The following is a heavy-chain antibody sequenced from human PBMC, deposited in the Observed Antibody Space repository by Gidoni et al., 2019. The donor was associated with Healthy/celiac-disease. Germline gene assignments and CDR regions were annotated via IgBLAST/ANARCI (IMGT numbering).Heavy chain of an antibody. J-gene: IGHJ4*02. CDR2: ISGNGDST. V-gene: IGHV3-23*01. Sequence: ADSGFTFSSYAMNWVRQAPGKGLEWVSVISGNGDSTYYADSVKGRFTISRDNSKNTLYLQMNSLRAEDTAVYYCAKDRSLQWLGTGLDYWGQGTLVTVSS. CDR1: GFTFSSYA. CDR3: AKDRSLQWLGTGLDY. D-gene: IGHD6-19*01.